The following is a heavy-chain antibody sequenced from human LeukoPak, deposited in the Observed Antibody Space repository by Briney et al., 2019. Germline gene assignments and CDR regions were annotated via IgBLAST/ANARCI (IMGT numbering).Heavy chain of an antibody. CDR1: GYTFTGYY. V-gene: IGHV1-2*02. J-gene: IGHJ6*03. CDR2: INPNSGGT. CDR3: ARGEGIRYYMDV. Sequence: ASVKVSCKASGYTFTGYYMHWVRQAPGQGLEWMGWINPNSGGTNYAQKFQGRVTMTRDTSTSAVYMELSSLRFEDTAVYYCARGEGIRYYMDVWGKGTTVTISS. D-gene: IGHD2/OR15-2a*01.